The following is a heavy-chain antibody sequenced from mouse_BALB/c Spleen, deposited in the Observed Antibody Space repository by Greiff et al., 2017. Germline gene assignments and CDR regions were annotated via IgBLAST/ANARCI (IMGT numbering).Heavy chain of an antibody. D-gene: IGHD2-1*01. J-gene: IGHJ2*01. CDR1: GFNIKDTY. V-gene: IGHV14-3*02. CDR3: AREGGGNYVGYFDY. CDR2: IDPANGNT. Sequence: EVQLQQSGAELVKPGASVKLSCTASGFNIKDTYMHWVKQRPEQGLEWIGRIDPANGNTKYDPKFQGKATITADTSSNTAYLQLSSLTSEDTAVYYCAREGGGNYVGYFDYWGQGTTLTVSS.